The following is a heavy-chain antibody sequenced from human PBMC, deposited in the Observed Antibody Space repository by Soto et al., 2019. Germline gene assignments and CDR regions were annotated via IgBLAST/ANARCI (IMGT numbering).Heavy chain of an antibody. CDR1: GFSLSNATMG. J-gene: IGHJ2*01. Sequence: QVTLKESGPVLVKPTETLTLTCTVSGFSLSNATMGVSWIRQPPGKALEWLAHIFSNDEKSYSTSLKSRLTISKDTSKSPVVLTMTNMDPVDTATYYCARMIGVSNGLPWYFDLWGRGTLVTVSS. D-gene: IGHD3-22*01. CDR2: IFSNDEK. CDR3: ARMIGVSNGLPWYFDL. V-gene: IGHV2-26*01.